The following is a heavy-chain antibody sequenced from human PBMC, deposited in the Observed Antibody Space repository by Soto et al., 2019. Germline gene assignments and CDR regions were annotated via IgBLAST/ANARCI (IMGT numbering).Heavy chain of an antibody. D-gene: IGHD6-13*01. CDR2: IYYSGST. Sequence: SETLSLTCTVSGGSISSGGYYWSWIRQHPGKGLEWIGYIYYSGSTYYNPSLKSRVTISVDTSKNQFSLKLSSVTAADTAVYYCARGVKRGQPLKNWFDPWGQGTLDTAPQ. V-gene: IGHV4-31*03. J-gene: IGHJ5*02. CDR1: GGSISSGGYY. CDR3: ARGVKRGQPLKNWFDP.